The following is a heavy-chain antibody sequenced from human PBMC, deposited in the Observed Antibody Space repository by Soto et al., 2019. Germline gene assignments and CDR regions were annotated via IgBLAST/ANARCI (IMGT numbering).Heavy chain of an antibody. CDR3: AGYSSSFWFDP. CDR1: GGSISSSSYY. D-gene: IGHD6-6*01. J-gene: IGHJ5*02. CDR2: IYYSGST. Sequence: QLQLQESGPGLVKPSETLSLTCTVSGGSISSSSYYWGWIRQPPGKGLEWIGSIYYSGSTYYNPSLKSRVTISVDTSKNQFSLKRSSVTAADTAVYYCAGYSSSFWFDPWGQGTLVTVSS. V-gene: IGHV4-39*01.